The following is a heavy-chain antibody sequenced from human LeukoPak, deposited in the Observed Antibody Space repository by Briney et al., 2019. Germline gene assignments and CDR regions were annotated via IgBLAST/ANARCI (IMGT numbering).Heavy chain of an antibody. J-gene: IGHJ4*02. D-gene: IGHD1-26*01. CDR2: ISRSGDYI. CDR1: GFTFSSHT. Sequence: TGESLRLSCAASGFTFSSHTMTWVRQAPGKGLEWVSSISRSGDYIFYADSVRGRFTISRDNAKNSLYLQMTSLRAEDTAVYYCAKDRLVGGSDRHPLDYRGQGTLVTVSS. V-gene: IGHV3-21*01. CDR3: AKDRLVGGSDRHPLDY.